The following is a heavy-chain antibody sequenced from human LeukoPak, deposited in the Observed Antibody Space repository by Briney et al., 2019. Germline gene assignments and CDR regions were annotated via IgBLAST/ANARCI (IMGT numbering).Heavy chain of an antibody. V-gene: IGHV1-8*01. CDR3: ARTYYDFWSGYYPGDY. CDR2: MNPNSGNT. D-gene: IGHD3-3*01. CDR1: GYTFISYD. Sequence: GASVKVSCKASGYTFISYDINWVRQATGQGLEWMGWMNPNSGNTGYAQKFQGRVTMTRNTSISTAYMELSSLRSEDTAVYYCARTYYDFWSGYYPGDYWGQGTLVTVSS. J-gene: IGHJ4*02.